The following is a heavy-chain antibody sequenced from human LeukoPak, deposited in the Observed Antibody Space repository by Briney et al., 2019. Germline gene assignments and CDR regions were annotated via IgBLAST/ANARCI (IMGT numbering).Heavy chain of an antibody. CDR2: IDASGADI. CDR3: AREPRKYSYMDV. CDR1: GFTFSSYE. J-gene: IGHJ6*02. D-gene: IGHD5-18*01. V-gene: IGHV3-48*03. Sequence: PGGSLRLSCAASGFTFSSYEMTWVRQAPGKGPEWVSYIDASGADIFYADSVKSRFTNSRDNTKNSLYLQLDTLRAEDTAIYYCAREPRKYSYMDVWGQGTTVT.